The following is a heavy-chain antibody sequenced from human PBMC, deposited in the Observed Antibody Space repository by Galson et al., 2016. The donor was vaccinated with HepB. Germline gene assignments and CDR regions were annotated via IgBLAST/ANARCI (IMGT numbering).Heavy chain of an antibody. D-gene: IGHD5-24*01. Sequence: SVKVACKASGYTFTDYYLHWLRQAPGQGLEWMGWINPNSGGTNYAQNFQGWVTMNRDTSSSTAYLEPSRMRSDDPAVYYCARGWIDGHGCNIHRFPERNHGMDVWGHGTTVTVSS. CDR1: GYTFTDYY. V-gene: IGHV1-2*04. CDR3: ARGWIDGHGCNIHRFPERNHGMDV. J-gene: IGHJ6*02. CDR2: INPNSGGT.